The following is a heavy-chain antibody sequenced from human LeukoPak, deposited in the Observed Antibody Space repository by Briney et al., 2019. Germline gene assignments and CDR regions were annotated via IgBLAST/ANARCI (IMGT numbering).Heavy chain of an antibody. Sequence: GRSLRLSCAASGFTFSSYGMHWVRQAPGKGLEWVAVISFDGSNKYYADSVKGRFTIYIDNSKNTLYLQMNSLRAEDTGVYYCARESLTGYYRAAFDIWGQGTMVTVSS. J-gene: IGHJ3*02. CDR3: ARESLTGYYRAAFDI. CDR2: ISFDGSNK. V-gene: IGHV3-30*03. D-gene: IGHD3-9*01. CDR1: GFTFSSYG.